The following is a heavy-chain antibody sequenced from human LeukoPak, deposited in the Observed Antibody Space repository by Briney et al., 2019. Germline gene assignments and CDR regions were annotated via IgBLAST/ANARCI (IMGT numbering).Heavy chain of an antibody. Sequence: SETLSLTCAVSGGPINNYYWSWIRQPPGKGLEWIGEINHSGSTNYNPSLKSRVTISVDTSKNQFSLKLSSVTAADTAVYYCARGVWLLKAFDIWGQGTMVTVSS. CDR3: ARGVWLLKAFDI. CDR2: INHSGST. J-gene: IGHJ3*02. D-gene: IGHD3-22*01. CDR1: GGPINNYY. V-gene: IGHV4-34*01.